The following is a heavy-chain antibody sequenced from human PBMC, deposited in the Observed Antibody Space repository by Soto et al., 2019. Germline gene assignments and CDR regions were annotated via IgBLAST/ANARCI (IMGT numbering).Heavy chain of an antibody. J-gene: IGHJ3*01. CDR1: GFTFSTYS. CDR3: ARDKVNVGLVVPAASAPFDL. Sequence: EVQLVESGGGLVKPGGSLRLSCAASGFTFSTYSMNWVRQAQGKGLEWDSYISSSSNYISNADSVKGRFTISRHNAKNARNLKMIIRRADDTAGYYSARDKVNVGLVVPAASAPFDLCGQGTLVTVAS. D-gene: IGHD2-2*01. V-gene: IGHV3-21*02. CDR2: ISSSSNYI.